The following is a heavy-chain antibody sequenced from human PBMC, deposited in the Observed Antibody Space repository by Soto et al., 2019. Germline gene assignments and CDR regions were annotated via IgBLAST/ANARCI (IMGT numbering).Heavy chain of an antibody. CDR3: ARFGVTGSARGVGAFGI. CDR2: IYYSGST. Sequence: SETLSLTCTVSGGSVSSGSYYWSWIRQPPGKGLEWIGYIYYSGSTNYNPSLKSRVTISVDTSKNQFSLKLSSVTAADTAVYYCARFGVTGSARGVGAFGIWGQGTMVTVSS. D-gene: IGHD3-10*01. V-gene: IGHV4-61*01. CDR1: GGSVSSGSYY. J-gene: IGHJ3*02.